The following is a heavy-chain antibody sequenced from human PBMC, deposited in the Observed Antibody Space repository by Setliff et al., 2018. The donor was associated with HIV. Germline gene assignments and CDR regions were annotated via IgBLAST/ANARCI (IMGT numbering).Heavy chain of an antibody. V-gene: IGHV1-3*01. CDR1: GYTFTSYA. CDR3: ARDYYDSSGYIFFPGLPDY. D-gene: IGHD3-22*01. CDR2: INAGNGDT. J-gene: IGHJ4*02. Sequence: GASVKVSCKASGYTFTSYAMHWVCQAPGQRLEWMGWINAGNGDTKYSQKFQGRVTITRDTSASTAYMELSSLRSEDTAVYYCARDYYDSSGYIFFPGLPDYWGQGTLVTVSS.